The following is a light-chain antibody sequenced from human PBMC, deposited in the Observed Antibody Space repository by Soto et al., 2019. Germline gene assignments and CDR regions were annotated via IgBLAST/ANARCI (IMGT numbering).Light chain of an antibody. Sequence: DIVLPQSPGTLSSFPGERSTLSCRASQSVSSSYLAWYQQKPGQAPRLLIYGASSRATGIPDRFSGSGSGTDFTLTISRLEPEDFAVYYCQQYGSSPWTFGHGTKVDIK. J-gene: IGKJ1*01. CDR2: GAS. V-gene: IGKV3-20*01. CDR1: QSVSSSY. CDR3: QQYGSSPWT.